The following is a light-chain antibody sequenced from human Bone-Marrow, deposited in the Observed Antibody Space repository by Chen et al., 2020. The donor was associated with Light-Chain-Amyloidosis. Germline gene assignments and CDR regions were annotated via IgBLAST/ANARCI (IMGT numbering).Light chain of an antibody. J-gene: IGKJ2*01. CDR1: QSLLYSSNNKNY. V-gene: IGKV4-1*01. Sequence: DIVMTQSPDSLAVSLGERATINCKSSQSLLYSSNNKNYLAWYQQKPGQPAKVLIYCASTRESGVPDRFSGSGSGTDFTLTISSLQAEDVAVYYCHQYYTTPRTFGQGTELEIK. CDR3: HQYYTTPRT. CDR2: CAS.